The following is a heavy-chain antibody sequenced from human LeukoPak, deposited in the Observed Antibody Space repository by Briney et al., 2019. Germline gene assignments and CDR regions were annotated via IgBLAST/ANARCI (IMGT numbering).Heavy chain of an antibody. V-gene: IGHV4-59*08. J-gene: IGHJ4*02. CDR3: ARHKGTYYPYYFDY. CDR1: GGSISSYY. CDR2: IYYSGST. D-gene: IGHD1-26*01. Sequence: SETLSLTCTVSGGSISSYYWSWLRQPPGKGLEWIGYIYYSGSTNYSPSLKSRVTISVGTSKNQFSLKLSSVTAADTAVYYCARHKGTYYPYYFDYWGQGTLVTVSS.